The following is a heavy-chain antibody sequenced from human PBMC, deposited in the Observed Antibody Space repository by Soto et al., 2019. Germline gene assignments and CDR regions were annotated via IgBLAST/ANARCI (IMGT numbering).Heavy chain of an antibody. J-gene: IGHJ4*02. CDR3: ARALRSGYYPSGY. CDR2: IIPIFGTA. V-gene: IGHV1-69*13. CDR1: GGTFSSYA. Sequence: GASVKVSCKASGGTFSSYAISWVRQAPGQGLEWMGGIIPIFGTANYAQKFQGRVTITADESTSTAYVELSSLRSEDTAVYYCARALRSGYYPSGYWGQGTLVTVSS. D-gene: IGHD3-22*01.